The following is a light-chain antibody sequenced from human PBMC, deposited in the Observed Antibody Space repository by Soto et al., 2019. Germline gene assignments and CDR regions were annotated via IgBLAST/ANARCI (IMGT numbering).Light chain of an antibody. J-gene: IGLJ1*01. CDR1: SSDFGDFNY. Sequence: QSALTQPASVSGSPGQSITISCTGSSSDFGDFNYVAWYQQHPGKAPKLIIHGVTNRPSGVSSRFSGSKSDYTASLTISGLQAEDEADYYCSSYTTAVFYVFGTGTKVTVL. V-gene: IGLV2-14*01. CDR3: SSYTTAVFYV. CDR2: GVT.